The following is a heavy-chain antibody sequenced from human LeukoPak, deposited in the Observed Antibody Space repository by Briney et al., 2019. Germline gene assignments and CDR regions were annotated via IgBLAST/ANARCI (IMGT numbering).Heavy chain of an antibody. CDR1: GFTFSSYA. D-gene: IGHD1-1*01. Sequence: GGSLRLSCAASGFTFSSYAMSWVRQAPGKGLEWVSAISGSGGSTYYADSVKGRFTISRDNSKNTLYLQMNSLRAEDTAVYYCAKDLGGGTTPYYYYYMDVWGKGTTVTVSS. CDR2: ISGSGGST. V-gene: IGHV3-23*01. CDR3: AKDLGGGTTPYYYYYMDV. J-gene: IGHJ6*03.